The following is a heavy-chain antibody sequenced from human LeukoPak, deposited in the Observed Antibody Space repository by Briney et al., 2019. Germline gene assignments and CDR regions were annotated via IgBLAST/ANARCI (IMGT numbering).Heavy chain of an antibody. J-gene: IGHJ4*02. CDR1: GGSISSYF. CDR3: ARADGSGWYYFDS. D-gene: IGHD6-19*01. CDR2: ICNSGST. Sequence: SETLSLTCTVSGGSISSYFWSWIRQPPGKGLEWIGYICNSGSTNYNPSLKSRVTISVDTSKNQFSLKLTSVTAADTAVYYCARADGSGWYYFDSWGQGTLVTVSS. V-gene: IGHV4-59*01.